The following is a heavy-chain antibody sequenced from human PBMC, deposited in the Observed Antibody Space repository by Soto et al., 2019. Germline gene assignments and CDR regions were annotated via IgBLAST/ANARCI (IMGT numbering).Heavy chain of an antibody. CDR1: GFTFSSHW. V-gene: IGHV3-74*03. J-gene: IGHJ4*02. Sequence: EGSLRLSCTASGFTFSSHWMHCVRQTPGKGLMWVSRINDDGGTTMYADSVEGRFTISRDNVQNTLYLQMNSLRAEDTAVYYCVRDMNLWFFSHWGQGTLVTVSS. D-gene: IGHD2-21*01. CDR2: INDDGGTT. CDR3: VRDMNLWFFSH.